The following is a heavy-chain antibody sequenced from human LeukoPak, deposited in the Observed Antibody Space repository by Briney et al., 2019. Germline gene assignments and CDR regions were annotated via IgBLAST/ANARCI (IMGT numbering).Heavy chain of an antibody. D-gene: IGHD3-16*01. J-gene: IGHJ4*02. V-gene: IGHV1-2*04. CDR3: GRGFWGSGFDY. CDR2: VNPDGGGT. CDR1: GYTFTDYY. Sequence: ASVKVSCKASGYTFTDYYIHWVRQAPGQGLEWMGWVNPDGGGTNYAQKFQGWVTMTRDTSISTAYMELSRLRSDDTAVYFCGRGFWGSGFDYWGQGTLVTVSS.